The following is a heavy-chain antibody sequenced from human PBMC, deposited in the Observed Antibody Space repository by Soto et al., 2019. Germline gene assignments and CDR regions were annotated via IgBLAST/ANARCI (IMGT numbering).Heavy chain of an antibody. CDR3: AREYTAWPLAYGLDV. CDR2: ISYDGSNK. D-gene: IGHD2-2*02. Sequence: GGSLRLSCAASGFTFSSYGMHWVRQAPGKGLEWVAVISYDGSNKDYADSVKGRFTISRDNAKNSVSLQMNSLRAEDTAVYYCAREYTAWPLAYGLDVWGQGTTVTVSS. V-gene: IGHV3-30*03. CDR1: GFTFSSYG. J-gene: IGHJ6*02.